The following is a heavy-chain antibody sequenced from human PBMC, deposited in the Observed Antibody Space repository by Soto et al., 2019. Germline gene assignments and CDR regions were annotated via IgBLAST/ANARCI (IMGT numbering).Heavy chain of an antibody. D-gene: IGHD5-18*01. CDR2: ISSGSNTI. CDR3: ARVGYSSPFDY. J-gene: IGHJ4*02. CDR1: GFTFSSYS. V-gene: IGHV3-48*02. Sequence: EVQLVESGGGLVQPGGSLRLSCAASGFTFSSYSMNLVRQAPGTGLEWVSYISSGSNTIYYADSVKGRFTISRDNAKNSLYLPMNSLRDEDTAVEYCARVGYSSPFDYWGQGTLLTVSS.